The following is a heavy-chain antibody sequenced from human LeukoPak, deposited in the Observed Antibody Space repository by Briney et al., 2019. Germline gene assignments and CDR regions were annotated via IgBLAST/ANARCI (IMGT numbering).Heavy chain of an antibody. J-gene: IGHJ4*02. D-gene: IGHD5-12*01. CDR1: GFTFSNYA. CDR2: ISGSGGAT. V-gene: IGHV3-23*01. CDR3: AKDGVATITFDY. Sequence: PGGSLRLSCAASGFTFSNYAMSWVRQPPGKGLEWVSVISGSGGATYYADSVKGRFTISRDNSKNTLYLQMNSLRAEDTAVYYCAKDGVATITFDYWGQGTLVTVSS.